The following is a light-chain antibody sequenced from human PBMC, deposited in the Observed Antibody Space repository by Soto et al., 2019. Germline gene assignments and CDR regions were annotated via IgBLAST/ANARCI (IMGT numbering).Light chain of an antibody. Sequence: DIQMTQSPSTLSASVGDRVTITCRARQSISSWLAWYQQRPGKAPKLLIYEAFRLGSVVPSRFSGSGSGTEFVLTISSLQSVDFETYYCQQYNDYPITFGPGSKVGIK. CDR2: EAF. CDR3: QQYNDYPIT. J-gene: IGKJ3*01. CDR1: QSISSW. V-gene: IGKV1-5*03.